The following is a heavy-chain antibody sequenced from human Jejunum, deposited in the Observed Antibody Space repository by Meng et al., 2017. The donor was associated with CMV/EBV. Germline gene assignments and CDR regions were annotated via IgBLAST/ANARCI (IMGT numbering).Heavy chain of an antibody. Sequence: FTFSNHAMSWVRQAPGKGLEWVSGISGGGDSTYLADSVRGRFTISRDNAKNSLYLQMNSLRAEDTAVYYCARSLRFLEWLSPFDYWGQGTLVTVSS. CDR2: ISGGGDST. J-gene: IGHJ4*02. D-gene: IGHD3-3*01. V-gene: IGHV3-23*01. CDR3: ARSLRFLEWLSPFDY. CDR1: FTFSNHA.